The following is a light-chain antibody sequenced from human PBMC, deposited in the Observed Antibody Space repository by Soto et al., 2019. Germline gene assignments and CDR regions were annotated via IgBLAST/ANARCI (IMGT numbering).Light chain of an antibody. J-gene: IGLJ1*01. V-gene: IGLV1-40*01. Sequence: QSVLTQPPSVSGSPGQSVTSSCTGISANIGAGYDVHWYQQVPGTAPKLLIYANRNRPAGVPDRFSASKSDTSASLAITGLQAEDEADYYCQSYDSSPSGYVFGTGTKVTVL. CDR3: QSYDSSPSGYV. CDR1: SANIGAGYD. CDR2: ANR.